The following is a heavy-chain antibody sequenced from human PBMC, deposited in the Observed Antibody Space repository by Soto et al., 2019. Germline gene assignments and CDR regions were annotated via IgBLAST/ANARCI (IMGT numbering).Heavy chain of an antibody. J-gene: IGHJ4*02. CDR2: IIPIFGIA. Sequence: SVKVSCKASGGTFSSYTISWVRQAPGQGLEWMGRIIPIFGIANYAQKFQGRVTITADKSTSTAYMELSSLRSEDTAVYYCARDAGYSPFDYWGQGTLVTVSS. CDR1: GGTFSSYT. CDR3: ARDAGYSPFDY. D-gene: IGHD6-13*01. V-gene: IGHV1-69*04.